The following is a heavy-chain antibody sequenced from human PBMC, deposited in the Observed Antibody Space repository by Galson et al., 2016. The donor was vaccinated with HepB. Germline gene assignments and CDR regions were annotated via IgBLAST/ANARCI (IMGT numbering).Heavy chain of an antibody. CDR3: ARASGSYFHWYFDL. J-gene: IGHJ2*01. CDR2: ISGSATST. Sequence: SLRLSCAASGFTFNDYAMSWVRQAPGKGLEWVFIISGSATSTYFADSVKGRFSTSRDEYKNTLFLQMNRLRAEDTAVCYCARASGSYFHWYFDLWGRGTLVTVSS. CDR1: GFTFNDYA. D-gene: IGHD1-26*01. V-gene: IGHV3-23*01.